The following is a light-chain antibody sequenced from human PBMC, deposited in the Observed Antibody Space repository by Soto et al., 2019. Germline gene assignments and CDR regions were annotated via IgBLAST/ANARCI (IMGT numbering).Light chain of an antibody. V-gene: IGKV3-15*01. CDR1: QRVSSN. J-gene: IGKJ4*01. Sequence: EIVMTQSPATLSVSPGERATLSCRASQRVSSNLAWYQQKPGQAPRLLIYGASTRATGIPARFSGSGSGTEFTLTISSLQSEDFAVYYCQQYNNWPPLTFGGGTKGEIK. CDR2: GAS. CDR3: QQYNNWPPLT.